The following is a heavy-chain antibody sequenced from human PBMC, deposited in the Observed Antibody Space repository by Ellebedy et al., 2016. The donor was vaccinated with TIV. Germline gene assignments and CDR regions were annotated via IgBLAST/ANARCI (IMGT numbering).Heavy chain of an antibody. Sequence: AASVKVSCKASGYTFASYGISWVRQAPGQGLEWMGWISAYNGDTNYAHNLQGRLTMTTDTSTSTAYMELRGLGSDDTAVYYCARDRDSLSGFANWFDPWGQGTLVTVSS. CDR1: GYTFASYG. CDR2: ISAYNGDT. CDR3: ARDRDSLSGFANWFDP. J-gene: IGHJ5*02. V-gene: IGHV1-18*01. D-gene: IGHD3-9*01.